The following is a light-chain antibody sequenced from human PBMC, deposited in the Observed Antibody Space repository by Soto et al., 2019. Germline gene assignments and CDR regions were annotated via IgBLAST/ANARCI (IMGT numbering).Light chain of an antibody. CDR2: DAS. J-gene: IGKJ2*01. CDR3: QQRSNWPPKYT. Sequence: EIVLTQSPATLSLSPGERATLSCRASQSVSSYLAWYQQKPGQAPRLLIYDASNRATGIPARFSGSGSGTDFTLTISGLEPEDFAVYYCQQRSNWPPKYTFGQGTKREIK. CDR1: QSVSSY. V-gene: IGKV3-11*01.